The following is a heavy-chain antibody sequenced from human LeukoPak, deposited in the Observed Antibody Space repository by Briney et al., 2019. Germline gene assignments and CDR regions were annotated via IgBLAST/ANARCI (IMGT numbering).Heavy chain of an antibody. CDR3: AKPPESGNFYGSPAGIYYFDY. D-gene: IGHD1-26*01. Sequence: GGSLRLSCAASGFTFSSYGMHWVRQAPGKGLEWVAFIRYDGSNKYYADSVKGRFTISRDNSKNTLYLQMNSLRAEDTAVYYCAKPPESGNFYGSPAGIYYFDYWGQGTLVTVSS. J-gene: IGHJ4*02. CDR1: GFTFSSYG. V-gene: IGHV3-30*02. CDR2: IRYDGSNK.